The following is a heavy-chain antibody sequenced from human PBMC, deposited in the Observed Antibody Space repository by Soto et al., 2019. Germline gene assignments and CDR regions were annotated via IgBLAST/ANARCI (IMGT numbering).Heavy chain of an antibody. J-gene: IGHJ6*02. D-gene: IGHD5-18*01. CDR2: IYTSGST. CDR3: ARAPPIQLWSEYYYYYGMDV. Sequence: PSETLSLTCTVSGGSISSHYWSWIRQPAGKGLEWIGRIYTSGSTNYNPSLKSRVTMSVDTSKNQFSLKLSSVTAADTAVYYCARAPPIQLWSEYYYYYGMDVWGQGTTVTVSS. CDR1: GGSISSHY. V-gene: IGHV4-4*07.